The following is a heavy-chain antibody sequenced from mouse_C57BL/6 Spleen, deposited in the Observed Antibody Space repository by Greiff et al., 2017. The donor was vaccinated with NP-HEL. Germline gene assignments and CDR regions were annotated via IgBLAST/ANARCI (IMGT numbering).Heavy chain of an antibody. D-gene: IGHD1-1*01. J-gene: IGHJ4*01. CDR1: GYTFTSYW. CDR3: ARFLITTGWDYAMDY. V-gene: IGHV1-69*01. CDR2: IDPSDSYT. Sequence: QVQLQQSGAELVMPGASVKLSCKASGYTFTSYWMHWVKQRPGQGLEWIGEIDPSDSYTNYNQKFKGKSTLTVDKSSSTAYMQLSSLTSEDSAVYYCARFLITTGWDYAMDYWGQGTSVTVSS.